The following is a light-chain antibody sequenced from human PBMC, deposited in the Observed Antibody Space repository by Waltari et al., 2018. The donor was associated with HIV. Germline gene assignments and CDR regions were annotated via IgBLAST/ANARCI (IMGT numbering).Light chain of an antibody. J-gene: IGKJ2*01. CDR1: QSISSN. CDR2: GAS. V-gene: IGKV3-15*01. Sequence: ELVMTQSPATLSVSPGERATLSCRASQSISSNLAWYQQKPRQVPRLLIYGASTRATGIPARFSSCGSVTEFTLTISSLQSEDFAVYYCQQYNAWPLFGQGTKLEIK. CDR3: QQYNAWPL.